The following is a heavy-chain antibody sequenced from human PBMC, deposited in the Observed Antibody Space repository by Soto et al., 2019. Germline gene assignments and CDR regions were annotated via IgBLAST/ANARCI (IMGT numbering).Heavy chain of an antibody. J-gene: IGHJ6*02. CDR1: GGSFSGYY. CDR3: ARSPSAGTYYYYGMDV. D-gene: IGHD6-13*01. CDR2: INHSGST. Sequence: SETLSLTCAVYGGSFSGYYWSWIRQPPGKGLEWIGEINHSGSTNYNPSLKSRVTISVDTSKNQFSLKLSSVTAADTAVYYCARSPSAGTYYYYGMDVWGQGTTVTVSS. V-gene: IGHV4-34*01.